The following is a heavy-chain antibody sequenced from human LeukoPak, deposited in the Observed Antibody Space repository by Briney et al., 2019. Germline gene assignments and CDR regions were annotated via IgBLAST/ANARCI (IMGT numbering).Heavy chain of an antibody. V-gene: IGHV1-2*02. CDR3: ARDVPGRYCSSTSCYVYWFVP. Sequence: GASVKVSCKASGYTFTCYYMHWVRQAPGQGLEWMGWINPNSGGTNYAQKFQGRVTMTRDTSISTAYMELSSLSSDDTAVYYCARDVPGRYCSSTSCYVYWFVPWGEGTLVTVSS. D-gene: IGHD2-2*01. J-gene: IGHJ5*02. CDR1: GYTFTCYY. CDR2: INPNSGGT.